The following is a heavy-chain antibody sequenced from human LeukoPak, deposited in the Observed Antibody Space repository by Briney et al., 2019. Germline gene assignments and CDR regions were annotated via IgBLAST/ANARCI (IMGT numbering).Heavy chain of an antibody. J-gene: IGHJ5*01. D-gene: IGHD1-26*01. Sequence: GGSLRLSCAASGFTFSDYGIHWVRQAPGKGLEWVAVIWYDGTNKYYGDSVKGRFTISRDNSKNTLYLQMNSLRAEDTAVYYCAKDRGSYSTTADSWGQETLVTVSS. V-gene: IGHV3-33*06. CDR3: AKDRGSYSTTADS. CDR2: IWYDGTNK. CDR1: GFTFSDYG.